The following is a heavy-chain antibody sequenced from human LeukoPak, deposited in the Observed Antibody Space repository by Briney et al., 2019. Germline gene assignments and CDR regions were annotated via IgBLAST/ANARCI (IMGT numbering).Heavy chain of an antibody. Sequence: GGSLRLSCAASGFTFNSYAMSWVRQAPGKGLEWVSVISGSGGSTYYADSVKGRFTISRDNSKNTLYLQMNSLRAEDTAVYYCAKGGSSSRYYFDYWGQGTLVTVSS. J-gene: IGHJ4*02. CDR3: AKGGSSSRYYFDY. D-gene: IGHD1-26*01. V-gene: IGHV3-23*01. CDR1: GFTFNSYA. CDR2: ISGSGGST.